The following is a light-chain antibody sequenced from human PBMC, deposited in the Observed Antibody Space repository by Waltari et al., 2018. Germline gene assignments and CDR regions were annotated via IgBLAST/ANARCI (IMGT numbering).Light chain of an antibody. J-gene: IGLJ1*01. CDR2: RND. V-gene: IGLV1-47*01. Sequence: QSILTQPPSASGAPGQRVTISCSGSDSNIGSHPVYLYQNLLGTAPKLVIYRNDQRPSGVPDRFSTSTSGTSASLAISGLRSEDEADYYCAAWDDTLSGYVFGPGTRVSVL. CDR1: DSNIGSHP. CDR3: AAWDDTLSGYV.